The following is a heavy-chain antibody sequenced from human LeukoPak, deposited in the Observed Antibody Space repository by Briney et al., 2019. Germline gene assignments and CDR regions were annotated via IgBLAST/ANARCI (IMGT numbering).Heavy chain of an antibody. Sequence: SETLSLTCTVSGGSISSSSYYWGWIRQPPGKGLEWIGGIYYSGSTYYNPSLKSRVTISVDTSKNQFSLKLSSVTAADTAVYYCARSSNWNIYYFDYWGQGTLVTVSS. J-gene: IGHJ4*02. CDR3: ARSSNWNIYYFDY. V-gene: IGHV4-39*07. D-gene: IGHD1/OR15-1a*01. CDR1: GGSISSSSYY. CDR2: IYYSGST.